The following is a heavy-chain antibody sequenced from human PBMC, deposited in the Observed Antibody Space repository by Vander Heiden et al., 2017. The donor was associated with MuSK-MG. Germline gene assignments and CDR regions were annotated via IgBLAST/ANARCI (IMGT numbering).Heavy chain of an antibody. Sequence: EVQLVQSGAEVKKPGESLKISCKGSGYSFTSYWIGWVRQMPGKGLEWMGIIYPGDSDTRYSPSFQGQVTISADKSISTAYLQWSSLKASDTAMYYCARPSDRYCSSTSCYENGMDVWCQGTTVTVSS. D-gene: IGHD2-2*01. CDR3: ARPSDRYCSSTSCYENGMDV. J-gene: IGHJ6*02. CDR2: IYPGDSDT. V-gene: IGHV5-51*01. CDR1: GYSFTSYW.